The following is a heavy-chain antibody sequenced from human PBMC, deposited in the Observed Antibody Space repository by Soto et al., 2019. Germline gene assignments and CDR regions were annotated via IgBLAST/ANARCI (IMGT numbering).Heavy chain of an antibody. Sequence: SETLSLTCTVSGGSISSYYWSWIRQPPGKGLEWIGYIYYSGSTNYNPSLKSRVTISVDTSKNQFSLKLSSVTAADTAVYYCARDQKDYDFWSGPEYGMDVWGQGTTVIVSS. V-gene: IGHV4-59*01. CDR2: IYYSGST. J-gene: IGHJ6*02. D-gene: IGHD3-3*01. CDR1: GGSISSYY. CDR3: ARDQKDYDFWSGPEYGMDV.